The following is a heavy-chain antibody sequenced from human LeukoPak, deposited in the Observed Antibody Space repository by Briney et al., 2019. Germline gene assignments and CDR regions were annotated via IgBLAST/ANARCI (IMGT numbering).Heavy chain of an antibody. Sequence: GGSLRLSCAASGFTFSSYGMHWVRQAPGKGLEWVAVIWYDGSNKYYADSVKGRFTISRDNSKNTLYLQMNSLRAEDTAIYYCAKGDYDFWSASSHFDYWGQGTLVTVSS. V-gene: IGHV3-33*06. CDR2: IWYDGSNK. CDR3: AKGDYDFWSASSHFDY. J-gene: IGHJ4*02. CDR1: GFTFSSYG. D-gene: IGHD3-3*01.